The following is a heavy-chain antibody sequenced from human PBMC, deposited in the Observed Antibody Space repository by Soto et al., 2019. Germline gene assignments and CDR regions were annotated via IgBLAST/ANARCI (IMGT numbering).Heavy chain of an antibody. Sequence: QVQLQESGPSLVRPSETLSLTCSVSGGSISGHYWSWIRLPAGRRLQWVGRIYSSGTTNYNPSLKSRVRMSVDTDRNSFSLRLDSVTAADTVVYYCARNFDIAATGTAFDSWGRGVLVTVSS. CDR1: GGSISGHY. V-gene: IGHV4-4*07. CDR2: IYSSGTT. CDR3: ARNFDIAATGTAFDS. D-gene: IGHD6-13*01. J-gene: IGHJ4*02.